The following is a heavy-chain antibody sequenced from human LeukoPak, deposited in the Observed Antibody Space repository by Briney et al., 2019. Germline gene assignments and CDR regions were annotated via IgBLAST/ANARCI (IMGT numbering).Heavy chain of an antibody. CDR2: IWYDGSNK. J-gene: IGHJ4*02. D-gene: IGHD6-13*01. CDR1: GFTFSSYG. V-gene: IGHV3-33*01. CDR3: AREGPEQQLVYYFDY. Sequence: GGSLRLSCAASGFTFSSYGMHWVCQAPGKGLEWVAVIWYDGSNKYYADSVKGRFTISRDNSKNTLYLQMNSLRAEDTAVYYCAREGPEQQLVYYFDYWGQGTLVTVSS.